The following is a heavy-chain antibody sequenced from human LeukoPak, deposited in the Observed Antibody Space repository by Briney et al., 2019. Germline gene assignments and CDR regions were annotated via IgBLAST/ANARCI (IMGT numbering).Heavy chain of an antibody. Sequence: GGSLRLSCAASGFTFNSYSMNWVRQAPGEGLEWVSSISSSSSYIYYADSVKGRFTISRDNAKNSLYLQMNSLRAEDTAVYYCARDYLAAAGTIDYWGQGTLVTVSS. V-gene: IGHV3-21*01. CDR1: GFTFNSYS. CDR2: ISSSSSYI. D-gene: IGHD6-13*01. CDR3: ARDYLAAAGTIDY. J-gene: IGHJ4*02.